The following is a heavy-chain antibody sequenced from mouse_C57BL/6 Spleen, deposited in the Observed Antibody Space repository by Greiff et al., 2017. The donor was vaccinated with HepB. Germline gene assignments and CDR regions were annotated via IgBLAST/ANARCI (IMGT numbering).Heavy chain of an antibody. V-gene: IGHV1-64*01. CDR1: GYTFTSYW. CDR3: ARFDDAAMDY. D-gene: IGHD2-12*01. Sequence: QVQLQQPGAELVKPGASVKLSCKASGYTFTSYWMHWVKQRPGQGLEWIGMIHPNSGSTNYNEKLKSKATLTVDKSSSTAYMQLSSLTSEDSAVYYCARFDDAAMDYWGQGTSVTVSS. J-gene: IGHJ4*01. CDR2: IHPNSGST.